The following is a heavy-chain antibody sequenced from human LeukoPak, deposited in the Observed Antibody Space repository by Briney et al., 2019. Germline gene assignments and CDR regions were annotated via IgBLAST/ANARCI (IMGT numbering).Heavy chain of an antibody. J-gene: IGHJ6*03. V-gene: IGHV3-74*01. CDR2: INNDGVST. D-gene: IGHD7-27*01. CDR3: AKGPGAYYYYYMDV. Sequence: SGGSLRLSCATSGFTLSSYWMHWVRQVPGKGLEWLSRINNDGVSTSYADSVKGRFTISRDNSKNTLYLQMNSLRTEDTAVYYCAKGPGAYYYYYMDVWGKGTTVTVSS. CDR1: GFTLSSYW.